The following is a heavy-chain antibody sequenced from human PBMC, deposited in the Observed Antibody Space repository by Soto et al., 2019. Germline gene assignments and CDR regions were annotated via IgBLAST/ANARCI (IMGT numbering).Heavy chain of an antibody. J-gene: IGHJ4*02. CDR2: ISASGGSR. Sequence: GGSLRLSCTVSAFTFNSDGMSWVRQAPGKGLEWVSAISASGGSRYYADSVKGRFTISRDNSKNTLFLQMNSLSAEDTAVYYCARSQGYRVESQLQYWGYFDSWGQGTLVTV. V-gene: IGHV3-23*01. D-gene: IGHD2-2*02. CDR3: ARSQGYRVESQLQYWGYFDS. CDR1: AFTFNSDG.